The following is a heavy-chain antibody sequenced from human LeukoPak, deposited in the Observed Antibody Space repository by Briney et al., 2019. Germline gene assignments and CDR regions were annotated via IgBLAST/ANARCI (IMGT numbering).Heavy chain of an antibody. J-gene: IGHJ4*03. CDR1: GFTFSSYG. D-gene: IGHD2/OR15-2a*01. CDR2: ISGSGSST. V-gene: IGHV3-23*01. Sequence: GGSLRLSCAASGFTFSSYGMNWVRQAPGKGLEWVSDISGSGSSTYYADSVKGRFTISRDNSKNTLYLQMNSLRAEDTAVYYCARGDRGNYFDFDCWGQGTMVTVSS. CDR3: ARGDRGNYFDFDC.